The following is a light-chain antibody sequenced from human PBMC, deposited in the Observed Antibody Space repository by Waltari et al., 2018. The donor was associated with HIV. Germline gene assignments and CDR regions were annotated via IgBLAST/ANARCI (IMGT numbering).Light chain of an antibody. V-gene: IGLV2-14*03. Sequence: SAVTQPASVSGLPGQSITISCTGDDNDFDDYNFVSWYQQHPGKLPRLILYDVDSRASGLPARFSGSRSGHTASLNISGLRAEDEADYYCALFTDDSTLLFGGGTKVTVL. CDR2: DVD. CDR3: ALFTDDSTLL. J-gene: IGLJ2*01. CDR1: DNDFDDYNF.